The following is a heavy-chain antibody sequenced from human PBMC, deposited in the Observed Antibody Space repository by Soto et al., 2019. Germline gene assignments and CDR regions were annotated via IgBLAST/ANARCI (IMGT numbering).Heavy chain of an antibody. D-gene: IGHD5-12*01. CDR1: GGSISSYY. J-gene: IGHJ4*02. CDR3: ARNSGYDSSFDY. V-gene: IGHV4-59*01. CDR2: IYYSVST. Sequence: SETLSLTCTVSGGSISSYYWSWIRQPPGKGLEWIGYIYYSVSTNYNPSLKSRVTISVDTSKNQFSLKLSSVTAADTAVYYCARNSGYDSSFDYWGQGTLVTVSS.